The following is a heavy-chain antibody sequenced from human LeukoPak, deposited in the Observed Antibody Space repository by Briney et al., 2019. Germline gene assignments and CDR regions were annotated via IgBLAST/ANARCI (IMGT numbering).Heavy chain of an antibody. J-gene: IGHJ4*02. CDR1: GFTFSSYW. CDR2: IKQDGSEK. Sequence: GGSLRLSCAASGFTFSSYWMSWVRQTPGKGLEWVANIKQDGSEKYDVASVKGRFTISRDNAKNSLYLQMNSLRAEDTAVYYCARVWYCSSTSCYADYFDYWGQGTLVTVSS. D-gene: IGHD2-2*01. V-gene: IGHV3-7*01. CDR3: ARVWYCSSTSCYADYFDY.